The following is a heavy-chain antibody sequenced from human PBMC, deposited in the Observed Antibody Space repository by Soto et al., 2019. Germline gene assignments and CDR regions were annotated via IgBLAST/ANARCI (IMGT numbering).Heavy chain of an antibody. V-gene: IGHV3-23*01. CDR1: GFTFSSYA. J-gene: IGHJ4*02. CDR3: AKGPIFGVENIYDY. CDR2: MSGNGGSA. D-gene: IGHD3-3*01. Sequence: EVQLLESGGGLLQPGGSLRLSCAAPGFTFSSYAMSWVRQAPGKGLEWVSGMSGNGGSAYYADSGKGRFTISRDNSKKTLYLQMNSLRAEDTAVYYCAKGPIFGVENIYDYWGQGTLVTVSS.